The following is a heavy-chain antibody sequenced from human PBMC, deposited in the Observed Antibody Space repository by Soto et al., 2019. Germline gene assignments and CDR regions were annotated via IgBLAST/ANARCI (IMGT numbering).Heavy chain of an antibody. CDR2: MNPNSGNT. J-gene: IGHJ3*02. Sequence: VKVSCKASGYTFNIYDINWVRQATGQGLEWMGWMNPNSGNTGYAQKFQGRVTMTRNTSISTAYMELSSLRSEDTAVYYCARGLQMTTVNPDAFDIWGQGTMVTVSS. CDR3: ARGLQMTTVNPDAFDI. D-gene: IGHD4-17*01. V-gene: IGHV1-8*01. CDR1: GYTFNIYD.